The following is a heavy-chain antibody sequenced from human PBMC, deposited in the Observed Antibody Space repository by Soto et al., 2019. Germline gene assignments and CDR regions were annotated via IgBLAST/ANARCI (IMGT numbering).Heavy chain of an antibody. V-gene: IGHV4-34*01. J-gene: IGHJ6*03. D-gene: IGHD2-15*01. CDR1: GGSFSGYY. CDR2: INHSGST. CDR3: ARGYPKDIVVVVAATRGDYYYYYMDV. Sequence: SETLSLTCAVYGGSFSGYYWSWIRQPPGKGLEWIGEINHSGSTNYNPSLKSRVTISVDTSKNQFSLKLSSVTAADTAVYYCARGYPKDIVVVVAATRGDYYYYYMDVWGKGTTVTVS.